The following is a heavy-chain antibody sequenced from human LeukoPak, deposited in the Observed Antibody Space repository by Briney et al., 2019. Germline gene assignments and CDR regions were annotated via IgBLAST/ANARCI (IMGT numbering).Heavy chain of an antibody. Sequence: GGSLRLSCAASGFTFSSYGMHWVRQAPGKGLEWVAVISYDGSNKYYADSVKGRFTISRDNSKNTLYLQMNSLRAEDTAVYYCTRSHYFDSGGYYYYYYGMDVWGQGTTVTVSS. J-gene: IGHJ6*02. D-gene: IGHD3-22*01. V-gene: IGHV3-30*03. CDR1: GFTFSSYG. CDR3: TRSHYFDSGGYYYYYYGMDV. CDR2: ISYDGSNK.